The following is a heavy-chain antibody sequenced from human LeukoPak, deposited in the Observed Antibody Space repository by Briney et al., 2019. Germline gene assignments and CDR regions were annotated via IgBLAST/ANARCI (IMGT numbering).Heavy chain of an antibody. CDR2: IYYSGST. J-gene: IGHJ4*02. Sequence: TSETLSLTCTVSGGSISSYYWSWIRQPPGEGLEWIGYIYYSGSTYYNPSLKSRVTISVDTSKNQFSLKLSSVTAADTAVYYCARAGVGTGYDSSGYLSSWYYFDYWGQGTLVTVSS. CDR1: GGSISSYY. D-gene: IGHD3-22*01. V-gene: IGHV4-59*08. CDR3: ARAGVGTGYDSSGYLSSWYYFDY.